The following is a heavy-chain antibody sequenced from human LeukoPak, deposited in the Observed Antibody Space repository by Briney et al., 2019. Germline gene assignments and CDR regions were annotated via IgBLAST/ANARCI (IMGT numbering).Heavy chain of an antibody. V-gene: IGHV3-21*04. Sequence: GGSLRLSCAASGFTFSSYSMNWVRQAPGKGLEWVSSISSSSSYIYYADSVKGRFTISRDNSKNTLYLQMNSLRAEDTAVYYCAKSAYQTWLSIDYWGQGTLVTVSS. J-gene: IGHJ4*02. CDR3: AKSAYQTWLSIDY. CDR1: GFTFSSYS. CDR2: ISSSSSYI. D-gene: IGHD2-2*01.